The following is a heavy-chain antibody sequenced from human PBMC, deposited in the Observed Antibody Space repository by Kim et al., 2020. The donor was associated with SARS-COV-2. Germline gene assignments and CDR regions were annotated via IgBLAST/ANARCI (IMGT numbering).Heavy chain of an antibody. CDR1: GGSISSYY. Sequence: SETLSLTCTVSGGSISSYYWSWIRQPPGKGLEWIGYIYYSGSTNYNPSLKSRVTISVDTSKNQFSLKLSSVTAADTAVYYCARGGGWLQFSNYYYYGMDVWGQGTTVTVSS. J-gene: IGHJ6*02. CDR2: IYYSGST. CDR3: ARGGGWLQFSNYYYYGMDV. D-gene: IGHD5-12*01. V-gene: IGHV4-59*01.